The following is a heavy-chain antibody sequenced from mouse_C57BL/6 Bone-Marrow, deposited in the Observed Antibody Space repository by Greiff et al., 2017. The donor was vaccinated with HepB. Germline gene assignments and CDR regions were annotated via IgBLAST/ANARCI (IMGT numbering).Heavy chain of an antibody. CDR3: ARVGWLLQYFDV. CDR1: GYTFTSYW. J-gene: IGHJ1*03. CDR2: IHPNSGST. V-gene: IGHV1-64*01. Sequence: VQLQQPGAELVKPGASVKLSCKASGYTFTSYWMHWVKQRPGQGLEWIGMIHPNSGSTNYNEKFKSKATLTVDKSSSTAYMQLRSLTSEDSAVYFCARVGWLLQYFDVWGTGTTVTVSS. D-gene: IGHD2-3*01.